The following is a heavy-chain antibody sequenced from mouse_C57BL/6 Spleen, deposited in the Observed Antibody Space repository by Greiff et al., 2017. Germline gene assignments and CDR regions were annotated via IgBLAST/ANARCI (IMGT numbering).Heavy chain of an antibody. Sequence: QVQLQQPGAELVKPGASVKMSCKASGYTFTSYWITWVKQRPGQGLEWIGDLSPGSGSTNYNEKFKSKATLTVDTSSSTAYMQLSSLTSEDSAVYHCARRDYYGSPPYYYAMDYWGQGTSVTVSS. J-gene: IGHJ4*01. V-gene: IGHV1-55*01. CDR2: LSPGSGST. CDR1: GYTFTSYW. CDR3: ARRDYYGSPPYYYAMDY. D-gene: IGHD1-1*01.